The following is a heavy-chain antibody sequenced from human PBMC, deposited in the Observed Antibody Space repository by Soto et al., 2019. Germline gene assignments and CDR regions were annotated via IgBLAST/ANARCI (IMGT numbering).Heavy chain of an antibody. CDR1: GFTFSSYS. V-gene: IGHV3-21*01. CDR3: ARDLDCSRPRLGCYYYGMDV. J-gene: IGHJ6*02. D-gene: IGHD2-15*01. Sequence: GGSLRLSCAASGFTFSSYSMNWVRQAPGKGLEWVSSISSSSSYIYYADSVKGRFTISRDNAKNSLYLQMNSLRAEDTAVYYCARDLDCSRPRLGCYYYGMDVWGQGTTVTVSS. CDR2: ISSSSSYI.